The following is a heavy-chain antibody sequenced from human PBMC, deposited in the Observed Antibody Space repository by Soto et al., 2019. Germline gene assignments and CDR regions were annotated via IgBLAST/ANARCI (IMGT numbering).Heavy chain of an antibody. Sequence: GGSLRLSCAASEFTFGSYTMYWVRQAPGKELEWVAGISNDGGNTYYLDSVKGRFTISRDNAKNSLYLQMNSLRAEDTAVYYCAREMLDYYDAYDIWGQGTMVTVSS. V-gene: IGHV3-30-3*01. CDR1: EFTFGSYT. CDR2: ISNDGGNT. D-gene: IGHD1-26*01. J-gene: IGHJ3*02. CDR3: AREMLDYYDAYDI.